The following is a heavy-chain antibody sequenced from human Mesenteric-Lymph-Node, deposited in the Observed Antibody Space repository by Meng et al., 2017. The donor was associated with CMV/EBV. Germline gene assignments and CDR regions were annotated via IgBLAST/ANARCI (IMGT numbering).Heavy chain of an antibody. Sequence: LTCAGGAVSGYHWSWIRQTPGKGLEWIGEINHSGSINYNPSLKSRVSISVDTSKHQLSLKLTSVTAADTALYYCARDLAAAAIHWFDPWGQGTLVTVSS. V-gene: IGHV4-34*01. J-gene: IGHJ5*02. D-gene: IGHD6-13*01. CDR3: ARDLAAAAIHWFDP. CDR2: INHSGSI. CDR1: GAVSGYH.